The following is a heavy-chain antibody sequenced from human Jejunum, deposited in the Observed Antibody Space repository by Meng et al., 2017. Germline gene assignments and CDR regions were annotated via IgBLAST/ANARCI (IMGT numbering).Heavy chain of an antibody. J-gene: IGHJ4*02. CDR1: GVSTTAPFY. CDR2: VWPSGAT. CDR3: ARAIRERYFDS. V-gene: IGHV4-4*02. D-gene: IGHD1-14*01. Sequence: VQLQASGPGLVKPSGTLSLTCTVSGVSTTAPFYWTWIRQAPGKGLEWIGEVWPSGATYYNPSLSSRITISIDTSNNQFSLEVAFLTAADTAVYYCARAIRERYFDSWGQGTLVTVPS.